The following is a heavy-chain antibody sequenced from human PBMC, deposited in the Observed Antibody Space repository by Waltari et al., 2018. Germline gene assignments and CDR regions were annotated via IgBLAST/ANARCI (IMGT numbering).Heavy chain of an antibody. J-gene: IGHJ4*02. V-gene: IGHV3-7*01. CDR3: ARGAWGLDY. Sequence: EVQLVESGGGLVQPGGSLRLSCAASGFTFRRYWTSWVRQAPGQGLEWVASINEDGSEKKYVDSVKGRFTISRDNAKNSLYLQMNSLRVEDTAIYFCARGAWGLDYWGQGTLVTVSS. CDR2: INEDGSEK. D-gene: IGHD7-27*01. CDR1: GFTFRRYW.